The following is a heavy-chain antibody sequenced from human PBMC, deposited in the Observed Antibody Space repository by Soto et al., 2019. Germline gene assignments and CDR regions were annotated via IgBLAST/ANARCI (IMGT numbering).Heavy chain of an antibody. D-gene: IGHD6-13*01. V-gene: IGHV1-18*04. Sequence: QVELVQSGGEVKKPGASVKVSCKASGYTFTSYGISWVRQAPGQRLEWVGWINPYNANTNYAQEFQGRVTMTTDTSTSTVHMELRSLRSDDTAFYYCARTPTYSRLGDYWGQGTLVTVAS. CDR2: INPYNANT. CDR1: GYTFTSYG. J-gene: IGHJ4*02. CDR3: ARTPTYSRLGDY.